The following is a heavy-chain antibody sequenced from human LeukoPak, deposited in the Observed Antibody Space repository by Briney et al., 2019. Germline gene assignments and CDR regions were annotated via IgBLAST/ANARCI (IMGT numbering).Heavy chain of an antibody. CDR2: IYYSGST. Sequence: SETLSLTCTVSGGSISSSSYYWGWIRQPPGKGLEWIGSIYYSGSTYYNPSLKSRVTISVDTSKNQFSLKLSSVTAADTAVYYCARVLGSGSYYSLFFFDIWGQGTMVTVSS. J-gene: IGHJ3*02. CDR1: GGSISSSSYY. D-gene: IGHD1-26*01. V-gene: IGHV4-39*07. CDR3: ARVLGSGSYYSLFFFDI.